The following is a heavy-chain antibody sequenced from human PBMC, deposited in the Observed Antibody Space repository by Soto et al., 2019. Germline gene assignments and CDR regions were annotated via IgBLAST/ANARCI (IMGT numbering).Heavy chain of an antibody. CDR3: ASGGSTVNREFDY. CDR2: INPNSGDT. V-gene: IGHV1-2*04. D-gene: IGHD4-17*01. J-gene: IGHJ4*02. CDR1: GYIFTGFY. Sequence: QVQLVQSGAEVKKPGASVKVSCKASGYIFTGFYMHWVRQAPGQGLERMGWINPNSGDTQYAQKFEGWVTMTRDTSISTAYMELRRLKSDDTAVYYCASGGSTVNREFDYWGQGTLVIVSS.